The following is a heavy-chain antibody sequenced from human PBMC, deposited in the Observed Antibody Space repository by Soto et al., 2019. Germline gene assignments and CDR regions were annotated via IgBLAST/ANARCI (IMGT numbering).Heavy chain of an antibody. J-gene: IGHJ5*02. D-gene: IGHD4-4*01. Sequence: QVQLQESGPGLVKPSQTLSLTCTVSGGSISSGGHYWSWIRQHPGKGLEWIGYIHYTGSTDYNPSLKSRVTISIDTSKNQFSLNLRSVTAADTAVYYCARQRQSYTNSQGEWFAPWGQGTLVTVSS. CDR3: ARQRQSYTNSQGEWFAP. CDR1: GGSISSGGHY. CDR2: IHYTGST. V-gene: IGHV4-31*03.